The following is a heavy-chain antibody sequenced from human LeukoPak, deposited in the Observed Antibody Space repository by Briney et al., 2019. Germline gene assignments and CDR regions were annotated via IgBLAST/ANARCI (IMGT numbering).Heavy chain of an antibody. V-gene: IGHV4-61*02. Sequence: SETLSLTCTVSGGSISSGSYYWSWIRQPAGKGLEWIGRIYTSGSTNYNPSLKSRVTMSVDTSKNQFSLKLSSVTAADTAVYYCARDWNGVGYMDVWGKGTTVTISS. CDR1: GGSISSGSYY. CDR2: IYTSGST. CDR3: ARDWNGVGYMDV. J-gene: IGHJ6*03. D-gene: IGHD3-3*01.